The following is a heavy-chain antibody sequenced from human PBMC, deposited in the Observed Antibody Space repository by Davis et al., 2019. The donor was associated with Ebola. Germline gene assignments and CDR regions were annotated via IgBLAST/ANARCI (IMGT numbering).Heavy chain of an antibody. CDR2: ISYSGGTT. J-gene: IGHJ2*01. CDR1: GFTFSSYA. Sequence: GESLKISCAASGFTFSSYAMGWVRQAPGEGLEWVSTISYSGGTTYYADSVKGRFTISRDNSKNTLHLQMSSLRADDTAIYYCAKGDYGPDWYFDLWGRGTLVTVPS. CDR3: AKGDYGPDWYFDL. V-gene: IGHV3-23*01. D-gene: IGHD4-17*01.